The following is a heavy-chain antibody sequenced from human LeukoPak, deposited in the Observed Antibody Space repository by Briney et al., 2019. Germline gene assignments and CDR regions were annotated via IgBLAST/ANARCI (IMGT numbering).Heavy chain of an antibody. Sequence: ASVKVSCKASGYTFTGYYMHWVRQAPGQGLEWMGWINPNSGGTNYAQKFQGRVTMTRDTSISTAYMELSRLRSDDTAVYYCARDMVFGIPYFDYWGQGTLVTVSS. J-gene: IGHJ4*02. V-gene: IGHV1-2*02. CDR2: INPNSGGT. CDR1: GYTFTGYY. CDR3: ARDMVFGIPYFDY. D-gene: IGHD2-8*01.